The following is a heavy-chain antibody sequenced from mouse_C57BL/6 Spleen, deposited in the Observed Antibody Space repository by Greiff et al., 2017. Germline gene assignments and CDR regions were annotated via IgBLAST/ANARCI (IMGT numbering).Heavy chain of an antibody. Sequence: DVKLVESGGGLVKPGGSLKLSCAASGFTFSSYTMSWVRQTPEKRLEWVATISGGGGNTYYPDSVKGRFTISRDNAKNTLYLQMSSLRSEDTALYYCARLLLPYAMDYWGQGTSVTVSS. V-gene: IGHV5-9*01. J-gene: IGHJ4*01. CDR2: ISGGGGNT. CDR3: ARLLLPYAMDY. D-gene: IGHD2-12*01. CDR1: GFTFSSYT.